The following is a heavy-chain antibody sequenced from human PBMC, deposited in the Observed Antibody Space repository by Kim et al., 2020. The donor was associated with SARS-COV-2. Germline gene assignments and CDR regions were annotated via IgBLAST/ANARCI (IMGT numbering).Heavy chain of an antibody. CDR1: GGSISNYY. CDR3: ARLGKDSGSPYWYFDL. Sequence: SETLSLTCTVSGGSISNYYWSWVRQPTGKGLEWIGFISDIGDTKYNPSLKSRVTMSVDTSNHQFSLNLYSVTAADTAVYYCARLGKDSGSPYWYFDLWGR. D-gene: IGHD1-26*01. V-gene: IGHV4-59*08. CDR2: ISDIGDT. J-gene: IGHJ2*01.